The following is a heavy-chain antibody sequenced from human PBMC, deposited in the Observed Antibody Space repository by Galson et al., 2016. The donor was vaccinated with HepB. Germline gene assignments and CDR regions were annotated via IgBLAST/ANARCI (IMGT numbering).Heavy chain of an antibody. Sequence: SVKVSCKASGGTFSNYVVSWVRQAPGQGLEWMGGIIPIFDTPKYAQKLQGRVTITADESSTTAYMELSSLRSEDTAVYYCARGSCSSISCYPDYYYYMDVWGKGTTVTVSS. J-gene: IGHJ6*03. CDR3: ARGSCSSISCYPDYYYYMDV. D-gene: IGHD2-2*01. CDR2: IIPIFDTP. CDR1: GGTFSNYV. V-gene: IGHV1-69*13.